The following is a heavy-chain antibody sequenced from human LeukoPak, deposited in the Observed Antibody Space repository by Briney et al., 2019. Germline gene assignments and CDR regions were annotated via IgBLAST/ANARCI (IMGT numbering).Heavy chain of an antibody. CDR3: ARHGYSSPSWFDP. CDR2: INHSGST. CDR1: GGSFSGYY. Sequence: SETLSLTCAVYGGSFSGYYWSWIRQPPGKGLEWIGEINHSGSTNYNPSLKSRVTISVDTSKNQFSLKLSSVTAADTAVYYCARHGYSSPSWFDPWGQGTLVTVSS. D-gene: IGHD6-13*01. V-gene: IGHV4-34*01. J-gene: IGHJ5*02.